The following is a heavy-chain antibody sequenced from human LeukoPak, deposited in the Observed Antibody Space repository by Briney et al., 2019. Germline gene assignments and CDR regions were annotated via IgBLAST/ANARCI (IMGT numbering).Heavy chain of an antibody. D-gene: IGHD6-19*01. CDR3: ASGYSSGWYDGVIGY. CDR2: IIPILGIA. CDR1: GGTFSSYA. V-gene: IGHV1-69*04. J-gene: IGHJ4*02. Sequence: SVKVSCKASGGTFSSYAISWVRQAPGQGLEWMGRIIPILGIANYAQKFRGRVTITADKSTSTAYMELSSLRSEDTAVYYCASGYSSGWYDGVIGYWGQGTLVTVSS.